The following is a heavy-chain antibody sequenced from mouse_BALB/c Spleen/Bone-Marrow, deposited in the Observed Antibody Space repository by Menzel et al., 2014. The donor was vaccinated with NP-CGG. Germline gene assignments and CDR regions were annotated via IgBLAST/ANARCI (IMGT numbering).Heavy chain of an antibody. Sequence: VQLKESGGGLVQPGGSLKLSCAASGFDFSRYWVSWVRQAPGKGLEWIGEINPDSSTINYTPSLKDKFITSRDNAKNTLYLQMSKVRSEDTAIYYCARLNYYGNLFVWGAGTTVTVSS. CDR1: GFDFSRYW. D-gene: IGHD1-1*01. CDR3: ARLNYYGNLFV. J-gene: IGHJ1*01. CDR2: INPDSSTI. V-gene: IGHV4-1*02.